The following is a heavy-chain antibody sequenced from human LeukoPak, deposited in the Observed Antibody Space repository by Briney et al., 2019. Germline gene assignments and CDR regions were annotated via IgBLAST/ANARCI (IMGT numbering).Heavy chain of an antibody. CDR1: GGSISSYY. CDR3: ARGPGTLYYYYYYMDV. CDR2: IYTSGST. V-gene: IGHV4-4*07. J-gene: IGHJ6*03. Sequence: SETLSLTCTVSGGSISSYYWSWIRQPAGKGLEWIGRIYTSGSTNYNPSLKSRVTMSVDTSKNQFSLKLSSVTAADTAVYYCARGPGTLYYYYYYMDVWGQGTMVTVSS. D-gene: IGHD1-7*01.